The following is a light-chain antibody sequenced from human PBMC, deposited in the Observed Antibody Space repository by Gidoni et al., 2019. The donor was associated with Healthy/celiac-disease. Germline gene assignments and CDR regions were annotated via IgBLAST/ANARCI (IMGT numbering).Light chain of an antibody. CDR2: DVS. Sequence: QSALTQPRSVSGSPGQSVTISCTGTSSDVGGYNYVSWYHQHPGKAPKLMIYDVSKRPSGVPDRFSGSKSGNTASLTISGLQAEDEADYYCCSYAGSFLWVFGGGTKLTVL. CDR1: SSDVGGYNY. CDR3: CSYAGSFLWV. J-gene: IGLJ3*02. V-gene: IGLV2-11*01.